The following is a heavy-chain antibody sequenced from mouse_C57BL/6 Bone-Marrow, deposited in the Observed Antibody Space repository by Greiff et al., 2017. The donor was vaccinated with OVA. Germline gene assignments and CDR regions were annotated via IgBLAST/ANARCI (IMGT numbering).Heavy chain of an antibody. Sequence: VKLQESGAELVRPGASVTLSCKASGYTFTDYEMHWVKQTPVHGLEWIGAIDPETGGTAYNQKFKGKAILTADKSSSTAYMELRSLTSDDSAGYYCTRRGDYWGQGTTLTVSS. V-gene: IGHV1-15*01. CDR1: GYTFTDYE. CDR3: TRRGDY. CDR2: IDPETGGT. J-gene: IGHJ2*01.